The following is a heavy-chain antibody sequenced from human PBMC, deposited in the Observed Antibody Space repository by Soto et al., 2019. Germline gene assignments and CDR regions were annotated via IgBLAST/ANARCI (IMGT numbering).Heavy chain of an antibody. CDR2: ISSGRHTI. Sequence: EVQLVESGGGFVQPGGSLRLSCAASGFVFSTYSMNWARQAPGKGLEWVSYISSGRHTIYYADSVKGRFTISRDNAKKTENLHMKNLREKDTADYYCTRDNKGSGSNWRQWTLVTLSS. D-gene: IGHD1-26*01. V-gene: IGHV3-48*02. J-gene: IGHJ1*01. CDR3: TRDNKGSGSN. CDR1: GFVFSTYS.